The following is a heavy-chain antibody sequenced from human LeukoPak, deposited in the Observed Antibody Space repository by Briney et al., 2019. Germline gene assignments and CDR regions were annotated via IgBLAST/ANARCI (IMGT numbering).Heavy chain of an antibody. CDR2: IYYSGST. CDR3: ARDWEMATRFDY. D-gene: IGHD5-24*01. V-gene: IGHV4-30-4*01. Sequence: SETLSLTCTVSGGCISSGDYYWSWIRQPPGKGLEWIGYIYYSGSTYYNPSLKSRVTISVDTSKNQFSLKLSSVTAADTAVYYCARDWEMATRFDYWGQGTLVTVSS. J-gene: IGHJ4*02. CDR1: GGCISSGDYY.